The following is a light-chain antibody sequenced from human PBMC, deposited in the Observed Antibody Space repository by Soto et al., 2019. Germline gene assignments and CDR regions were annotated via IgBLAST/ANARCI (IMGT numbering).Light chain of an antibody. CDR2: GAS. V-gene: IGKV3-20*01. J-gene: IGKJ1*01. CDR1: QSVNSRY. CDR3: QQYGSSRWT. Sequence: EIVLTQSPGTLSLSPGERATLSCRASQSVNSRYLAWYQQKAGQAPRLLIYGASSRATGIPDRFSGSGSGTDFTLTISRLEPEDFAVYYCQQYGSSRWTSGQGTKVDIK.